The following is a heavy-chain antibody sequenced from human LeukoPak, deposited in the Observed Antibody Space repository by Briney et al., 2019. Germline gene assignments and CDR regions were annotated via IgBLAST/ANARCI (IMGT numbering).Heavy chain of an antibody. D-gene: IGHD1-26*01. V-gene: IGHV4-30-2*01. CDR3: ARVVEDWFDP. CDR2: IYHSGST. CDR1: GGSISSGGYS. Sequence: PSETLSLTCAVSGGSISSGGYSWSWIRQPPGKGLEWIGYIYHSGSTYYNPSLKSRVTISVDRSKNQFSPKLSSVTAADTAVYYCARVVEDWFDPWGQGTLVTVSS. J-gene: IGHJ5*02.